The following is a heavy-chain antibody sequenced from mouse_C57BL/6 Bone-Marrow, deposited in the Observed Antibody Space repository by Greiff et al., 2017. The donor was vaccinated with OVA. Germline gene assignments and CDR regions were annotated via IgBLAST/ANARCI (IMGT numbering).Heavy chain of an antibody. CDR2: FTMYSDAT. CDR1: YFAFMASA. J-gene: IGHJ4*01. D-gene: IGHD3-1*01. V-gene: IGHV1-49*01. CDR3: ARGGLPYQLGAMDY. Sequence: LMESGAELVRPGSSVKLSCKDSYFAFMASAMHWVKQRPGHGLEWIGSFTMYSDATEYSENFKGKASLTANTSSSTAYMELSSLTSEDSAVYYCARGGLPYQLGAMDYWGQGTSVTVSS.